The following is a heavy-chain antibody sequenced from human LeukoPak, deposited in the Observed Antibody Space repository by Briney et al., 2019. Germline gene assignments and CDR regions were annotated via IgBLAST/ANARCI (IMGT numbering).Heavy chain of an antibody. V-gene: IGHV3-30*18. D-gene: IGHD5-24*01. CDR1: GFTFSSYG. CDR2: VSYDGRNK. Sequence: GRSLRLSCAASGFTFSSYGMHWVRQAPGKGLEWVAVVSYDGRNKHYADSVKGRFTISRDNSKNTLYLQMNSLRAEDTAMYYCVKVREMATIIRDAFDIWGQGTMVT. J-gene: IGHJ3*02. CDR3: VKVREMATIIRDAFDI.